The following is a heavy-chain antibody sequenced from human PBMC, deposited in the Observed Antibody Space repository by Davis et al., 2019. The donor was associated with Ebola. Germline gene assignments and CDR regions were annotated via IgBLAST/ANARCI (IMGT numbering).Heavy chain of an antibody. J-gene: IGHJ4*02. CDR1: GGSISSSSNY. D-gene: IGHD3-16*01. CDR2: VDDGGRV. V-gene: IGHV4-39*07. CDR3: TSYDS. Sequence: MPGGSLRLSCTVSGGSISSSSNYWAWIRQSPGKGLECIGEVDDGGRVHYNPSLKSRVSISLDTSKNQFSLKVTSMTAADTAVYYCTSYDSWGQGAHVTVSS.